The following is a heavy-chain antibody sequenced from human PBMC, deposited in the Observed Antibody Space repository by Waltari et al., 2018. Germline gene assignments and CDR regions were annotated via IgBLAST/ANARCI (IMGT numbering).Heavy chain of an antibody. V-gene: IGHV4-61*02. CDR3: ARAEGSYDYVWGSYRYRGWFDP. Sequence: SISSGSYYWSWIRQPAGKGLEWIGRIYTSGSTNYNPSLKSRVTISVDTAKNQFSLKLSSVTAADTAVYYCARAEGSYDYVWGSYRYRGWFDPWGQGTLVTVSS. J-gene: IGHJ5*02. CDR1: SISSGSYY. CDR2: IYTSGST. D-gene: IGHD3-16*02.